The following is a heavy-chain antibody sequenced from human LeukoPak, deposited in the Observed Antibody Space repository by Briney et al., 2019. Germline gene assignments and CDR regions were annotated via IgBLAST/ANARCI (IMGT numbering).Heavy chain of an antibody. CDR2: IYPGDSDT. V-gene: IGHV5-51*01. Sequence: GESLKNSCKGSGYSFTSYWIGWVRQMPGKGLEWMGIIYPGDSDTRYSPSFQGQVTISADKSISTAYLQWSSLKASDTAMYYCARLYDSSGYYPSYFDYWGQGTLVTVSS. D-gene: IGHD3-22*01. CDR1: GYSFTSYW. CDR3: ARLYDSSGYYPSYFDY. J-gene: IGHJ4*02.